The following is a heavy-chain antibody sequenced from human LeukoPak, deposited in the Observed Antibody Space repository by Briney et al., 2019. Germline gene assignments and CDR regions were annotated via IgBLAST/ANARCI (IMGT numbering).Heavy chain of an antibody. Sequence: GGSLRLPCAASGFTFDDYAMHWVRQAPGKGLEWVSLISGDGGSTYYADSVKGRFTISRDNSKNSLYLQMNSLRTEDTALYYCAKDMGLYYDILTVDYWGQGTLVTVSS. D-gene: IGHD3-9*01. CDR1: GFTFDDYA. CDR3: AKDMGLYYDILTVDY. CDR2: ISGDGGST. V-gene: IGHV3-43*02. J-gene: IGHJ4*02.